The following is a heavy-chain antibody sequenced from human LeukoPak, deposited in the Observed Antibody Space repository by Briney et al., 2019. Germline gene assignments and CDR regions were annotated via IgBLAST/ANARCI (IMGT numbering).Heavy chain of an antibody. CDR1: GYSFTSYW. V-gene: IGHV5-51*01. D-gene: IGHD2-2*01. CDR3: ARHITRGYRSSTSCGYAFDI. J-gene: IGHJ3*02. Sequence: GESLKISCKGSGYSFTSYWIGWVRQMPGKGLEWMGIIYPGDSDTRYSPSFQGQVTISADKSISTAYLQWSSLKASDTAMYYCARHITRGYRSSTSCGYAFDIWGQGTMVTVSS. CDR2: IYPGDSDT.